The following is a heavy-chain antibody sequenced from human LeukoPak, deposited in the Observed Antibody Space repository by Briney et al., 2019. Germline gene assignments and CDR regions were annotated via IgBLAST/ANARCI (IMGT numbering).Heavy chain of an antibody. D-gene: IGHD2-2*01. CDR1: GYTFTGYY. V-gene: IGHV1-2*02. Sequence: GASVKVSCKASGYTFTGYYMHWVRQAPGQGLEWMGWINPNSGGTNYAQKFQGRVTMTRDTSISTAYMELSRLRSDDTAVYYCARGRIVIIPARIDYWGQGTLVTVSS. CDR2: INPNSGGT. CDR3: ARGRIVIIPARIDY. J-gene: IGHJ4*02.